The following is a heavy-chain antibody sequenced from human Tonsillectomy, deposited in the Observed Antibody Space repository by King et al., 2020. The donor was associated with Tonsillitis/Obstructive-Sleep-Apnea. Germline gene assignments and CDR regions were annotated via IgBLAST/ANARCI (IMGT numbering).Heavy chain of an antibody. J-gene: IGHJ2*01. CDR3: ARDRGHYGVDWYFDL. D-gene: IGHD4-17*01. CDR1: GFTFSSYG. V-gene: IGHV3-33*01. CDR2: IWYDGSNK. Sequence: VQLVESGGGVVQPGRSLRLSCAASGFTFSSYGMHWVRQAPGKGLEWVAVIWYDGSNKYYADSVKGRFTISRDNSKNTLYLQMNSLRAEDTAVYYCARDRGHYGVDWYFDLWGRGTLVTVSS.